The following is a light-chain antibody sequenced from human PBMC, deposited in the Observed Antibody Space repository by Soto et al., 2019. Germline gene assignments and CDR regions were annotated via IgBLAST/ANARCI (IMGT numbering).Light chain of an antibody. CDR3: SSYTPSNTRQIV. CDR2: DVS. CDR1: SSDVGGYNY. Sequence: QSVLTHPASVSGSPGQSITISCTGTSSDVGGYNYVSWYQHHPGKAPKLMIYDVSNRPSGVSNRFSGSKSGNTASLTISGLQPEDEADYYCSSYTPSNTRQIVFGTGTKVTVL. V-gene: IGLV2-14*03. J-gene: IGLJ1*01.